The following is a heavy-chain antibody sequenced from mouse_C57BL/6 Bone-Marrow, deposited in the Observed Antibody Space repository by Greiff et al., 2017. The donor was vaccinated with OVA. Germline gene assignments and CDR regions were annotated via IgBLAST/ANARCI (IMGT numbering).Heavy chain of an antibody. J-gene: IGHJ3*01. CDR1: GYAFSSSW. V-gene: IGHV1-82*01. Sequence: QVHVKQSGPELVKPGASVKISCKASGYAFSSSWMNWVKQRPGKGLEWIGRIYPGDGDTNYNGKFKGKATLTADKSSSTAYMQLSSLTSEDSAVYFCARDYDYDLWFAYWGQGTLVTVSA. CDR2: IYPGDGDT. CDR3: ARDYDYDLWFAY. D-gene: IGHD2-4*01.